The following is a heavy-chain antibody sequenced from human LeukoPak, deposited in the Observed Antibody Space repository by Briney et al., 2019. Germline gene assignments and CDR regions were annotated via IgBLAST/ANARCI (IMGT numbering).Heavy chain of an antibody. V-gene: IGHV3-48*03. D-gene: IGHD6-13*01. CDR1: GFTFSSYE. J-gene: IGHJ4*02. CDR3: ARDMVLAAAGYFDY. CDR2: ISSSGSTI. Sequence: GGSLRLSCAASGFTFSSYEMNWARQAPGKGLEWVSYISSSGSTIYYADSVKGRFTISRDNAKNSLYLQMNSLRAEDTAVYYCARDMVLAAAGYFDYWGQGTLVTVSS.